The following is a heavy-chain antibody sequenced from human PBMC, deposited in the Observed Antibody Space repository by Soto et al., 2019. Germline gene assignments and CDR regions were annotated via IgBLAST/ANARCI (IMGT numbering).Heavy chain of an antibody. CDR3: AKDWGSSLYYYGMDV. V-gene: IGHV3-30*18. Sequence: GGSLRLSCAASGFTFSSYGMHWVRQAPGKGLEWVAVISYDGSNKYYADSVKDRFTISRDNSKNTLYLQMNSLRAEDTAVYYCAKDWGSSLYYYGMDVWGQGTTVTVSS. D-gene: IGHD6-6*01. J-gene: IGHJ6*02. CDR1: GFTFSSYG. CDR2: ISYDGSNK.